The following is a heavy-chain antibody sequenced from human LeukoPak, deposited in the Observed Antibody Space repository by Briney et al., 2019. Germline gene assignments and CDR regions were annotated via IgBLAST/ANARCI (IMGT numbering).Heavy chain of an antibody. Sequence: SKTLSLTCAVYGGSFSGYYWSWIRQPPGKGLEWIAEINHSESTNYNPSLKSRITISVDTSKNQFSLKLSFVTAADTAVYYCARAEVDFWSGYYRYFDYWGQGTLVTVSS. CDR2: INHSEST. CDR3: ARAEVDFWSGYYRYFDY. D-gene: IGHD3-3*01. CDR1: GGSFSGYY. J-gene: IGHJ4*02. V-gene: IGHV4-34*01.